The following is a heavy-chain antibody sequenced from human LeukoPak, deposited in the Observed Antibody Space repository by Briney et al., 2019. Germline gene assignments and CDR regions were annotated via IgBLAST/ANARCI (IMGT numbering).Heavy chain of an antibody. CDR3: ARGTDSSSWSRDLDY. CDR1: GFTFSNYS. D-gene: IGHD6-13*01. CDR2: ISSSSSYI. Sequence: GGSLRLSCAASGFTFSNYSMNWVRQAPGKGPEWVSSISSSSSYIYYADSLKGRFTISRDNARNSLYLQMNSLRAEDTAVYFCARGTDSSSWSRDLDYWGQGTLVTVSS. J-gene: IGHJ4*02. V-gene: IGHV3-21*01.